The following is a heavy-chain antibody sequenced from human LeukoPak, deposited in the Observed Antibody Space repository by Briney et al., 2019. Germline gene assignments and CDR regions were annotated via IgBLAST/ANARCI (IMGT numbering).Heavy chain of an antibody. CDR1: GYSFISYW. CDR3: ARLWEDSSGYYLLGGFXY. V-gene: IGHV5-51*01. J-gene: IGHJ4*02. CDR2: IYPGDSDT. Sequence: GESLKISCKVSGYSFISYWIAWVRHMPGKGLEWMGIIYPGDSDTRYSPSFQGQVTISADKSISTAYLQWSSLKASDTAMYYCARLWEDSSGYYLLGGFXYWGQGTLVTVSS. D-gene: IGHD3-22*01.